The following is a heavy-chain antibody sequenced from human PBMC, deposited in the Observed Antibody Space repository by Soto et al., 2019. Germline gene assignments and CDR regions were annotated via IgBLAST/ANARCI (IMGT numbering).Heavy chain of an antibody. J-gene: IGHJ3*02. D-gene: IGHD3-22*01. CDR2: IYYSGST. CDR3: ARVDYDKGWAFDI. Sequence: SETLSLTCTVSGGSISSGGYYWSWIRQHPGKGLEWIGYIYYSGSTYYNPFLKSRVTISVDTSKNQFSLKLSSVTAADTAVYYCARVDYDKGWAFDIWGQGTMVTVSS. V-gene: IGHV4-31*03. CDR1: GGSISSGGYY.